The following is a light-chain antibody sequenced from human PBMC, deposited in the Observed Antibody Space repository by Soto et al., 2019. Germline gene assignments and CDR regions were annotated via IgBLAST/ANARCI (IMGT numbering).Light chain of an antibody. CDR2: GAS. Sequence: EIVWTQSPGTLSLSPGERATLSCRAIQSVSSSYLAWYQQKPGQAPRLLIYGASSRATGIPDRFSGSGSGTDFTLTIRRLEPEDFAVYSCQQYGSSPSLTFGGGTKVAIK. J-gene: IGKJ4*01. V-gene: IGKV3-20*01. CDR3: QQYGSSPSLT. CDR1: QSVSSSY.